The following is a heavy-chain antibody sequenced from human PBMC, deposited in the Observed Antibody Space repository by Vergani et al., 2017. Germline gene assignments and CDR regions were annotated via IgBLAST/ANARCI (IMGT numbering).Heavy chain of an antibody. CDR1: GFTFSSYA. Sequence: EVQLLESGGGLVQPGGSLRLSCAASGFTFSSYAMSWVRQAPGKGLEWVSAISGSGGSTYYADYVKGRFTISRDNSKNTLYLQMNSLRAEDTAVYYCAKDRDSSGYYPLGFDYWGQGTLVTVSS. V-gene: IGHV3-23*01. CDR3: AKDRDSSGYYPLGFDY. J-gene: IGHJ4*02. CDR2: ISGSGGST. D-gene: IGHD3-22*01.